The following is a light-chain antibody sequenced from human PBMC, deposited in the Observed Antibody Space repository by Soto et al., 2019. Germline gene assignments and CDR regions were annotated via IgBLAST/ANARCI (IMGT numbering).Light chain of an antibody. CDR1: QSVSSN. CDR2: GAS. Sequence: EIVMTQSPATLSVSPGERATLSCRASQSVSSNLAWYQQKPGQAPRLLIYGASTRATGIPARFSGSGSGTEFTLTISSLQSDDFATYYCQQYHGYSLTFGQGTKVEI. CDR3: QQYHGYSLT. V-gene: IGKV3-15*01. J-gene: IGKJ1*01.